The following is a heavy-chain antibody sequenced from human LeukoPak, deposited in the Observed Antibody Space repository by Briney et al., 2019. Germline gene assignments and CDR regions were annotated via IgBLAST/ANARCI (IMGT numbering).Heavy chain of an antibody. CDR1: GFTFSSYS. Sequence: PGGSLRLSCAASGFTFSSYSMNCVRQAPGKGLEWVSSISSSSSYIYYADSVKGRFTISRDNAKNSLYLQMNSLRAEDTAVYYCARVVVSAVRSSTSYYYYGMDVWGQGTTVTVSS. D-gene: IGHD2-2*01. J-gene: IGHJ6*02. CDR3: ARVVVSAVRSSTSYYYYGMDV. CDR2: ISSSSSYI. V-gene: IGHV3-21*01.